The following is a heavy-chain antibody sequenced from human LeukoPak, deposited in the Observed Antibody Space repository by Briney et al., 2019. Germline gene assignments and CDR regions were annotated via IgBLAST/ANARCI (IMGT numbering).Heavy chain of an antibody. Sequence: SEPLSLTCTVSGGSICSFYWSWIRGPPGKGLEWIGYIYYSGRNNYNPFLKSRVTISVDTSKNQFSLKLSSVTAADTAVYYCAREEDSSSWYRVHALDIWGQGTMVTVSS. CDR3: AREEDSSSWYRVHALDI. J-gene: IGHJ3*02. CDR1: GGSICSFY. V-gene: IGHV4-59*01. CDR2: IYYSGRN. D-gene: IGHD6-13*01.